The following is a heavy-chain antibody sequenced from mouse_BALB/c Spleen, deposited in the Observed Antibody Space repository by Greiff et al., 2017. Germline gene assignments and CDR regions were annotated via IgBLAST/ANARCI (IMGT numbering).Heavy chain of an antibody. V-gene: IGHV1-69*02. CDR2: IDPSDSYT. CDR3: ARPYGNYEEVWFAY. Sequence: QVQLQQPGAELVKPGASVKLSCKASGYTFTSYWMHWVKQRPGQGLEWIGEIDPSDSYTNYNQKFKGKATLTVDKSSSAAYMQLSSLTSEDSAVYYCARPYGNYEEVWFAYWGQGTLVTVSA. D-gene: IGHD2-1*01. J-gene: IGHJ3*01. CDR1: GYTFTSYW.